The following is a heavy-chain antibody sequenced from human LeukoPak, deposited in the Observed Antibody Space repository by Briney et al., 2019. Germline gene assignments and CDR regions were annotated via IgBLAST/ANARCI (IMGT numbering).Heavy chain of an antibody. Sequence: SETLSLTCTVSGGSISSGGYYWSWIRRHPGKGLEWIGYIYYSGSTYYNPSLKSRVTISVDTSKNQFSLKLSSVTAADTAVYYCAREQWLRSFDYWGQGTLVTVSP. D-gene: IGHD5-12*01. J-gene: IGHJ4*02. V-gene: IGHV4-31*03. CDR1: GGSISSGGYY. CDR2: IYYSGST. CDR3: AREQWLRSFDY.